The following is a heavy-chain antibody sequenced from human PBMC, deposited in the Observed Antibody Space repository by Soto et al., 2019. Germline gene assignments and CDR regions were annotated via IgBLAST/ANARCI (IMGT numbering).Heavy chain of an antibody. V-gene: IGHV4-4*07. CDR1: GASFSNYY. CDR2: IYDSGST. Sequence: QVRLQESGPGLVKPSDTLPLTCTVSGASFSNYYWSWIRQTAGKGLECLGRIYDSGSTTYNPALRSRVTMSVSTSKTHFSPNLNSVTAADTAIYLCERESRSERGKVKYWGQGTLVTVSS. J-gene: IGHJ4*02. D-gene: IGHD3-10*01. CDR3: ERESRSERGKVKY.